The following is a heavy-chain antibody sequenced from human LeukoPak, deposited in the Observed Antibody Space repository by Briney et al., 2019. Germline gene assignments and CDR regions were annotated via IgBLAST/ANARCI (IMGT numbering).Heavy chain of an antibody. CDR1: GGSISTYY. J-gene: IGHJ3*02. V-gene: IGHV4-59*08. D-gene: IGHD1-14*01. CDR2: IYYSGYT. Sequence: SETLSLTCTVSGGSISTYYWSWIRQPPGKGLEWIGYIYYSGYTDYNPSLKSRVTMSVDTSKNQFSLKLTSVNAADTAVYYCARGNPEHDAFDIWGQGTMVTVSS. CDR3: ARGNPEHDAFDI.